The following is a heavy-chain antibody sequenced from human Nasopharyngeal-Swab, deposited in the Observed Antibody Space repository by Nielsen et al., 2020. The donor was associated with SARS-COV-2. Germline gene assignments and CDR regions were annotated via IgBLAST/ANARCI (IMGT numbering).Heavy chain of an antibody. V-gene: IGHV1-8*01. J-gene: IGHJ4*02. CDR2: MNPNSGNT. D-gene: IGHD3-22*01. CDR3: ARGSFYYYDSSGYYYSY. Sequence: ASVKVSCKASGYTFTSYDINWVRQATGQGLEWMGWMNPNSGNTGYAQKFRGRVTMTRNTSISTAYMELSSLRSEDTAVYYCARGSFYYYDSSGYYYSYWGQGTLVTVSS. CDR1: GYTFTSYD.